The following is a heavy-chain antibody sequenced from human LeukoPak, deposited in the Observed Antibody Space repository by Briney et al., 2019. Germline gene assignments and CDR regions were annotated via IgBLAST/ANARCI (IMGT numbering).Heavy chain of an antibody. D-gene: IGHD1-1*01. CDR2: IGHVAGDI. J-gene: IGHJ4*01. V-gene: IGHV3-21*01. Sequence: GGSLRLSCVTSGFTFTSVSMSWVRQAPGKGLEWVAFIGHVAGDIFYGDSVRGRFNISRDDAKGSVYLQMNSLRVDDTAVYFCARDPYTGSMFDYWGHRTLVTVSS. CDR3: ARDPYTGSMFDY. CDR1: GFTFTSVS.